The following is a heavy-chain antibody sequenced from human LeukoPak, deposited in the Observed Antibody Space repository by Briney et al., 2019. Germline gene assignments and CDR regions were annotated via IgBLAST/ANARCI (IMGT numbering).Heavy chain of an antibody. CDR2: IYYSGST. Sequence: SETLSLTCTVSGGSISSSSYYWGWIRQPPGKGLEWIGSIYYSGSTYYNPSLKSRVTISVDTSKNQFSLKLSSVTAADTAVYYCARRFHDILTGYYIFDYWGQETLVTVSS. J-gene: IGHJ4*02. D-gene: IGHD3-9*01. CDR1: GGSISSSSYY. CDR3: ARRFHDILTGYYIFDY. V-gene: IGHV4-39*07.